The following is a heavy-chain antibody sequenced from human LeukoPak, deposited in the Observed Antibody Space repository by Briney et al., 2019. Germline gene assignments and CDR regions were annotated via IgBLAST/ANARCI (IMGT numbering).Heavy chain of an antibody. V-gene: IGHV3-7*01. CDR2: IKQDGSGR. CDR1: GFNFNTYW. CDR3: ARDKIVGATLLDY. Sequence: PGGSLRLSCAASGFNFNTYWMSWVRQAPGKGLEWLANIKQDGSGRYYVDSLKGRFTVSRDNARNSLYLQMNSLRADDTAVYYCARDKIVGATLLDYWGQGALVIVSS. J-gene: IGHJ4*02. D-gene: IGHD1-26*01.